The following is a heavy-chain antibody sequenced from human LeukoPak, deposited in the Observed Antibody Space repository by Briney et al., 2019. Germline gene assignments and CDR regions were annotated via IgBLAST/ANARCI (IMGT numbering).Heavy chain of an antibody. D-gene: IGHD2-2*01. CDR2: IIPILGIA. CDR3: ARGLCSSTSCYLSWFDP. CDR1: GGTFSSYT. J-gene: IGHJ5*02. V-gene: IGHV1-69*02. Sequence: SVKVSCKASGGTFSSYTISWVRQAPGQGLKWMGRIIPILGIANYAQKFQGRVTITADKSTSTAYMELSSLRSEDTAVYYCARGLCSSTSCYLSWFDPWGQGTLVTVSS.